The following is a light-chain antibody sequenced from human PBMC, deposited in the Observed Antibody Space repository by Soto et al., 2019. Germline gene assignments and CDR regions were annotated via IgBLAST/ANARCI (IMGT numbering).Light chain of an antibody. V-gene: IGLV2-8*01. CDR3: SSYGGSNNLV. J-gene: IGLJ2*01. Sequence: QSALTQPPSASGSPGHSVTISCTGTSSDVGGYNYVSWYQQHPGKAPKLMIYEVSKWPSGVPDRFSGSKSGNTASLTVSGLQAEDEADYYCSSYGGSNNLVFGGGTQLTVL. CDR1: SSDVGGYNY. CDR2: EVS.